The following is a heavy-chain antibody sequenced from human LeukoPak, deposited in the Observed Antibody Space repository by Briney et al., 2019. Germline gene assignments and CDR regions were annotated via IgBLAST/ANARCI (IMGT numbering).Heavy chain of an antibody. CDR2: ISYDGSNK. CDR1: GFTFSSYA. D-gene: IGHD3-3*01. V-gene: IGHV3-30-3*01. J-gene: IGHJ4*02. Sequence: GGSLRLSCAASGFTFSSYAMHWVRQAPGKGLEWVAVISYDGSNKYYADSVKGRFTISRDNSKNTLYLQMNSLRAEDTAVYYCARAYYDFWSGYSRSYFDYWGQGTLVTVSS. CDR3: ARAYYDFWSGYSRSYFDY.